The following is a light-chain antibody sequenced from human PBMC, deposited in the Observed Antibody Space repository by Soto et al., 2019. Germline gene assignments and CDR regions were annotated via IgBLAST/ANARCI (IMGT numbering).Light chain of an antibody. Sequence: QSALTQPASVSGSPGQSITISCTGTSNDIGYYNYVSWYQQHPAKAPKLMIYEVRNRPSGISNRFSGSKSGNTASLTISGLQAEDEADYYCSSYTSSTTPAIFGGGTKLTVL. CDR2: EVR. V-gene: IGLV2-14*01. CDR1: SNDIGYYNY. J-gene: IGLJ2*01. CDR3: SSYTSSTTPAI.